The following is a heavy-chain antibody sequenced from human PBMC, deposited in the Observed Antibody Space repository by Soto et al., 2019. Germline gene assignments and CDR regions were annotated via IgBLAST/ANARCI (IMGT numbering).Heavy chain of an antibody. CDR1: GGTFSSYT. D-gene: IGHD3-10*01. V-gene: IGHV1-69*02. J-gene: IGHJ4*02. CDR2: IIPILGIA. Sequence: QVQLVQSGAEVKKPGSSVKVSCKASGGTFSSYTISWVRQAPGQGLEWMGRIIPILGIANYAQQFQGRVTITADKSTSTAYMELSSLRSEDTAVYYCARARYYYGSGSYNYYFDYWGQGTLVTVSS. CDR3: ARARYYYGSGSYNYYFDY.